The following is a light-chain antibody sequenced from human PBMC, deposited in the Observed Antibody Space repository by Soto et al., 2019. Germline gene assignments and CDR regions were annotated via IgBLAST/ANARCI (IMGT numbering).Light chain of an antibody. V-gene: IGLV7-46*01. J-gene: IGLJ1*01. Sequence: AVVTQEPSLTVSPGGTVTLTCGSSTGAVTSGHYPYWFQQKPGQAPRTLIYDTSNKHSWTPARFSGSLLGGKAALTLSGAQPEDEAEYYCLLSYSGARLYVFGTGTSSPS. CDR1: TGAVTSGHY. CDR3: LLSYSGARLYV. CDR2: DTS.